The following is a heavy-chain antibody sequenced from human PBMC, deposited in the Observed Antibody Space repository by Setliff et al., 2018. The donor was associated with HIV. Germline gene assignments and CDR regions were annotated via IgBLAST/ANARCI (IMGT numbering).Heavy chain of an antibody. CDR3: ARESYFYYFDY. CDR2: IYTSGST. V-gene: IGHV4-61*02. D-gene: IGHD3-10*01. J-gene: IGHJ4*02. Sequence: SETLSLTCTVSGGSISSGTYYWSWIRQPAGEGLEWIGRIYTSGSTNYNPSLKSRVTISVDTSKNQLSLKLSSVTAADAAVYYCARESYFYYFDYWGQGTLVTVSS. CDR1: GGSISSGTYY.